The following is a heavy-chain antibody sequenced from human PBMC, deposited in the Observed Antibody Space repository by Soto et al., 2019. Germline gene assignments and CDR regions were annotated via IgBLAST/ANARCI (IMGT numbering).Heavy chain of an antibody. CDR2: IIPIFGTA. Sequence: GASVKVSCKASGGTFSSYAISWVRQAPGQGLEWMGGIIPIFGTANYAQKFQGRVTITADESTSTAYMELSSLRSEDTAVYYCARVGPYIAAAGTDGYYFDYWGQGTLVTVSS. CDR1: GGTFSSYA. V-gene: IGHV1-69*13. D-gene: IGHD6-13*01. J-gene: IGHJ4*02. CDR3: ARVGPYIAAAGTDGYYFDY.